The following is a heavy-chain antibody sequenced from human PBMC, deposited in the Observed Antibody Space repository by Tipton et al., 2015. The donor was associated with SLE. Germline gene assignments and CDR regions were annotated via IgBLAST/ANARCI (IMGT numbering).Heavy chain of an antibody. V-gene: IGHV4-61*02. CDR1: GGSLSIGSFY. CDR2: IYTSGTT. D-gene: IGHD1-26*01. J-gene: IGHJ4*02. Sequence: TLSLTCTVSGGSLSIGSFYWSWIRQPAGKGLEWIGRIYTSGTTHYNPSLKSRVTISIDTSKNQISLKLHSVTAADTAMYYCARAPPLSFFDYWGQGTLVTVSS. CDR3: ARAPPLSFFDY.